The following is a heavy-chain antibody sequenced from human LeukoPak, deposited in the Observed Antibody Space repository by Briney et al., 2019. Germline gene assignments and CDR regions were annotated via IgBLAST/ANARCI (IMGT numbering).Heavy chain of an antibody. CDR3: ARFTAAAEGYDY. V-gene: IGHV4-38-2*01. J-gene: IGHJ4*02. D-gene: IGHD6-13*01. Sequence: SETLSLTCAVSGYSISGGYYWGWIRQPPGKGLEWIGSIYHSGSTDYNPSLKSRVTISVDTSKNQFSLKLSSVTAADTAVYYCARFTAAAEGYDYWGQGTLVTVSS. CDR2: IYHSGST. CDR1: GYSISGGYY.